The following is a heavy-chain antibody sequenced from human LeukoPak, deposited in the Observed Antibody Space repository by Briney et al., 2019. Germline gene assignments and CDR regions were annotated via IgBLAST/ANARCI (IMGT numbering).Heavy chain of an antibody. CDR2: IYYSGRT. CDR3: ASTYFYDSRGYYGLYFFDY. D-gene: IGHD3-22*01. CDR1: GGSISSYY. V-gene: IGHV4-59*08. J-gene: IGHJ4*02. Sequence: RSETLSLTCTVSGGSISSYYWSWIRQPPGKGLEWIGYIYYSGRTNYNPSLKSRVTISVDTSKNQFSLKLSSVTAADTAVYYCASTYFYDSRGYYGLYFFDYWGQGTLVTVSS.